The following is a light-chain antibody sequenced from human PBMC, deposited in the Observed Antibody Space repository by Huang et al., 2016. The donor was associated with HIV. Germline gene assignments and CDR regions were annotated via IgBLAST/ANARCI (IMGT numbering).Light chain of an antibody. CDR1: ESISSS. Sequence: EIVMTQSPGTLSVSPGERVTLSCSASESISSSLAWYQQASGQAPRLLIYDASTRATGVPARFSGSGSGTNFTLTISSLQSEDCAVYYCQQYNDWPPITFGQGTRVDIK. J-gene: IGKJ5*01. CDR2: DAS. V-gene: IGKV3-15*01. CDR3: QQYNDWPPIT.